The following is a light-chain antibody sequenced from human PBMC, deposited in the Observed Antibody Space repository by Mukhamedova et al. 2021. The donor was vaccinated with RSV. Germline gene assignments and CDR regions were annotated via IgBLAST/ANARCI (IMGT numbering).Light chain of an antibody. Sequence: GKVPKLLIYSASNLQSGVPSRFSGSGSGTDFTLTISSLQPEDVATYYGQRTYNAPPLTCGGGTKVEIK. CDR2: SAS. V-gene: IGKV1-37*01. CDR3: QRTYNAPPLT. J-gene: IGKJ4*01.